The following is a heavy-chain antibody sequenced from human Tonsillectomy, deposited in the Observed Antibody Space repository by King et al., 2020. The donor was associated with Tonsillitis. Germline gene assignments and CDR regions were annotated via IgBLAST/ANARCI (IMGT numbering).Heavy chain of an antibody. CDR3: ARDLHGSTNFARSDAAFHI. Sequence: QLVQSGAEVKKPGSSVKVSCKASGGTFSNYIIRWVRQAPGQGLEWRGGIMPMFGTAKYAQKFQGRVTMTADESTSTAYMELSSLRSEDTAVDYCARDLHGSTNFARSDAAFHIWGQGTMVTVSS. CDR1: GGTFSNYI. D-gene: IGHD2-2*01. CDR2: IMPMFGTA. J-gene: IGHJ3*02. V-gene: IGHV1-69*01.